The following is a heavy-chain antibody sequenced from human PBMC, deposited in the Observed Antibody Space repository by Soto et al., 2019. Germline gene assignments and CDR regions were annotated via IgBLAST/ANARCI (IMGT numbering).Heavy chain of an antibody. J-gene: IGHJ4*02. CDR3: AKGDNYYDSSGYYYSRFDY. Sequence: GASVKVSCKASGGTFSSYTISWVRQAPGQGLEWMGRIIPILGIANYAQKFQGRVTITADKSTSTAYMELSSLRSEDTAVYYCAKGDNYYDSSGYYYSRFDYWGQGTLVTVSS. D-gene: IGHD3-22*01. V-gene: IGHV1-69*02. CDR1: GGTFSSYT. CDR2: IIPILGIA.